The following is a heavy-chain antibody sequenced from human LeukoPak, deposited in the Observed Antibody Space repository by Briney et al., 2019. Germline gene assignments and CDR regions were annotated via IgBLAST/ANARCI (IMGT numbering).Heavy chain of an antibody. CDR3: AAEWELIGALDY. CDR1: GFTVSSNY. CDR2: IYSGGST. D-gene: IGHD1-26*01. Sequence: PGGSLRLCCAASGFTVSSNYMSWVRQASGKGLEWVSVIYSGGSTYYADSVKGRFTISRDNSKNTLYLQMNSLRAEDTAVYYCAAEWELIGALDYWGQGTLVTVSS. J-gene: IGHJ4*02. V-gene: IGHV3-53*01.